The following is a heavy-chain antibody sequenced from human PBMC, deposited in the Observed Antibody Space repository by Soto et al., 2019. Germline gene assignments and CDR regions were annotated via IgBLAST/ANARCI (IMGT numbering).Heavy chain of an antibody. D-gene: IGHD3-3*01. CDR2: IYYSGST. CDR1: GGSISSYY. J-gene: IGHJ5*02. V-gene: IGHV4-59*01. CDR3: ARSSRITIFGVVTANWFDT. Sequence: SETLSLTCTVSGGSISSYYWSWIRQPPGKGLEWIGYIYYSGSTNYNPSLKSRVTISVDTSKNQFSLKLSSVTAADTAVYYCARSSRITIFGVVTANWFDTWGQGTLVTVSS.